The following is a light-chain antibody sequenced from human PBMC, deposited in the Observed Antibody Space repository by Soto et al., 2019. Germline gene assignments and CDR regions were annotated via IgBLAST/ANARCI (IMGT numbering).Light chain of an antibody. CDR2: GAS. J-gene: IGKJ5*01. CDR1: QSLSSN. CDR3: QQRSNWPPIT. V-gene: IGKV3D-15*01. Sequence: EIVMTQSPATLSVSPGERATLSCRASQSLSSNLAWYQQKPGQAPRLLIYGASTRATGVPDRFSGSGSGTEFTLTISSLEPEDFAVYYCQQRSNWPPITFGQGTRLEI.